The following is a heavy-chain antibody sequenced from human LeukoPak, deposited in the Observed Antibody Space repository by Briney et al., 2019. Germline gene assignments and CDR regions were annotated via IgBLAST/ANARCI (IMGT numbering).Heavy chain of an antibody. CDR2: INHSGST. CDR3: ARNEGQQLSRGWFDP. Sequence: PSETLSLTCAVYGGSFSGHYWSWIRQPPGKGLEWIGEINHSGSTNYNPSLKSRVTISVDTSKNQFSLKLSSVTAADTAVYYCARNEGQQLSRGWFDPWGQGTLVTVSS. V-gene: IGHV4-34*01. CDR1: GGSFSGHY. J-gene: IGHJ5*02. D-gene: IGHD6-13*01.